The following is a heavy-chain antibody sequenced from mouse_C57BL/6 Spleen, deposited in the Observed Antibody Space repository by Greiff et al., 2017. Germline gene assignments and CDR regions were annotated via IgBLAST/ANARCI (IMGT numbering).Heavy chain of an antibody. CDR1: GFTFSSYA. CDR2: ISSGGDYI. Sequence: EVKLMESGEGLVKPGGSLKLSCAASGFTFSSYAMSWVRQTPEKRLEWVAYISSGGDYIYYADTVKGRFTISRDTASNTLYLQMSSLKSEDTAMYYCTRDRDYGSSWFAYWGQGTLVTVSA. J-gene: IGHJ3*01. V-gene: IGHV5-9-1*02. CDR3: TRDRDYGSSWFAY. D-gene: IGHD1-1*01.